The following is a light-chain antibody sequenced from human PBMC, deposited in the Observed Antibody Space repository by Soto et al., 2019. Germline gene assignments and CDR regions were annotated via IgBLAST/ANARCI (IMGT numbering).Light chain of an antibody. CDR3: QTWGTGIQV. V-gene: IGLV4-69*01. Sequence: QLVLTQSPSASASLGASVKLTCTLSSGHSSYAIAWHQQQPGKGPRYLMKVNSDGSHNKGDGIPDRFSGSSSGAERSLTISSLQSEDEADYYRQTWGTGIQVFGGGTKLTVL. J-gene: IGLJ2*01. CDR2: VNSDGSH. CDR1: SGHSSYA.